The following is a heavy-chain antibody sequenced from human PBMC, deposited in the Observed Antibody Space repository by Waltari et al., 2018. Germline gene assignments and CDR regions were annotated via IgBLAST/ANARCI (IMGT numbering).Heavy chain of an antibody. CDR3: ARGYLGYRPGGGGFDY. CDR1: GFPFSSNS. Sequence: EVQLVESGGALFKPGGSLRFSCAASGFPFSSNSMNWVRQAPGKGLEWVSTISSSSSYIYYADSMKGRFTISRDNAKNSLYLQMNSLRAEDTAVYYCARGYLGYRPGGGGFDYWGQGTLVTVSS. D-gene: IGHD5-18*01. J-gene: IGHJ4*02. CDR2: ISSSSSYI. V-gene: IGHV3-21*01.